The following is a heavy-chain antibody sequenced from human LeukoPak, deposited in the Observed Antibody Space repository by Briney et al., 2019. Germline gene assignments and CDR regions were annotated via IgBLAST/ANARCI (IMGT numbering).Heavy chain of an antibody. D-gene: IGHD3-16*01. CDR1: GYTFTNNW. V-gene: IGHV5-51*01. CDR2: IYPGDSDT. J-gene: IGHJ5*02. Sequence: GESLKISCRGSGYTFTNNWIGWVRQMPGKGLEWMGIIYPGDSDTRYSPSFRGQVTISVDKSISTAYLHWSSLKASDTAMYYCARSGGRRGFSQKGTPNWFDPWGQGALVTVSS. CDR3: ARSGGRRGFSQKGTPNWFDP.